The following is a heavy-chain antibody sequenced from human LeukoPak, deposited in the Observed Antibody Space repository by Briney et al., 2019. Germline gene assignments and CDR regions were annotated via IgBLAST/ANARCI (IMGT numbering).Heavy chain of an antibody. CDR1: GFTLSSCA. Sequence: PGGSLRLSCAASGFTLSSCAMTWVRQAPGKGLEWVTGISGSGDDTYYADSVKGRFTVSRDNSKNTLYLQMNSLRVEDTAVYYCAKGDASPVHLLTGHWGQGTLVTVSS. V-gene: IGHV3-23*01. D-gene: IGHD3-9*01. CDR2: ISGSGDDT. J-gene: IGHJ4*02. CDR3: AKGDASPVHLLTGH.